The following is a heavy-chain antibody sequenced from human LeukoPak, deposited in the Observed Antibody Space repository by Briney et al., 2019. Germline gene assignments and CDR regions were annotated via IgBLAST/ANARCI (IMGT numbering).Heavy chain of an antibody. D-gene: IGHD6-6*01. CDR2: IYPGDSDT. J-gene: IGHJ5*02. Sequence: GESLKISCKGSGYIFTSYWIGWVRQMPGKGLEWMGIIYPGDSDTRYSPSFQGQVTISADKSISTAYLQWSSLKASDTAMYYCARVYSSSSGWFDPWGQGTLVTVSS. V-gene: IGHV5-51*01. CDR3: ARVYSSSSGWFDP. CDR1: GYIFTSYW.